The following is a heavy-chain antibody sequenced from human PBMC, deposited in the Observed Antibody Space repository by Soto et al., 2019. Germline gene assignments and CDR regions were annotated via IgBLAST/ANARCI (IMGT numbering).Heavy chain of an antibody. J-gene: IGHJ4*02. CDR1: GGSFSDYY. Sequence: QVQLQQWGAGLLKPSETLSLTCAVYGGSFSDYYWSWIRQPPGKGLEWIGEINHSGSTIYNPSLKSRVTMSVDTSKSQFSLNLTSVTAADTAVYYCARGGCSGGSCYRPFFSDWGQGTLVTVSS. CDR2: INHSGST. D-gene: IGHD2-15*01. CDR3: ARGGCSGGSCYRPFFSD. V-gene: IGHV4-34*02.